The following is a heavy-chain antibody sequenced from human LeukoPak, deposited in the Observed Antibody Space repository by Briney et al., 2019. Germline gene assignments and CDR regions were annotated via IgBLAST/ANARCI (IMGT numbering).Heavy chain of an antibody. CDR1: GGSISSYY. CDR3: ARYCSSTSCPYYYGMDV. V-gene: IGHV4-59*08. Sequence: NPSETLSLTCTVSGGSISSYYWSWIRQPPGKGLEWIGYIYYSGSTNYNPSLKSRVTILVDTSKNQFSLKLSSVTAADTAVYYCARYCSSTSCPYYYGMDVWGQGTTVTVSS. J-gene: IGHJ6*02. D-gene: IGHD2-2*01. CDR2: IYYSGST.